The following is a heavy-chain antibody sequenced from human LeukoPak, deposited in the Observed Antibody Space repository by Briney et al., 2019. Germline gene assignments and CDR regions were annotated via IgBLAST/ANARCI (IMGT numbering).Heavy chain of an antibody. CDR3: ARGNSDYDHDY. Sequence: PGGSLRLSCAASRFTFTDYTMNWVRQAPGKGLEWVSSISTTSRYIYYADSVQGRFTVTRDNAKNSLSLQMNSLRADDTAVYYCARGNSDYDHDYWGQGTLVTVSS. D-gene: IGHD5-12*01. CDR2: ISTTSRYI. V-gene: IGHV3-21*01. J-gene: IGHJ4*02. CDR1: RFTFTDYT.